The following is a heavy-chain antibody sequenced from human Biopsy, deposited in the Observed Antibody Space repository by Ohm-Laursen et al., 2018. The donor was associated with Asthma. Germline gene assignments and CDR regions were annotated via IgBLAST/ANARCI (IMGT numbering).Heavy chain of an antibody. CDR2: ISHDGQTQ. J-gene: IGHJ6*02. CDR1: GFTFSRYA. CDR3: ARDLGTTRMDV. V-gene: IGHV3-30*03. D-gene: IGHD1-1*01. Sequence: SLRLSCSASGFTFSRYAIHWVRQAPGKGLEWVAVISHDGQTQHYAESVKGRFALSRDNSQNTLYLQMNSLRAEDTAVYYCARDLGTTRMDVWGQGTTVTVSS.